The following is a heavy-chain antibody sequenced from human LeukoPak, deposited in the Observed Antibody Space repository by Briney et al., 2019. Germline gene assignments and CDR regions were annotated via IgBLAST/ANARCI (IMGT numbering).Heavy chain of an antibody. D-gene: IGHD6-13*01. V-gene: IGHV1-2*02. CDR1: GYTFTSYY. Sequence: ASVTVSCKASGYTFTSYYMHWVRQAPGQGLEWMGWINPNSGGTNYAQKFQGRVTMTRDTSISTAYMELSRLRSDDTAVYYCARDAGYSSSWYPTPYYFDYWGQGTLVTVSS. CDR2: INPNSGGT. CDR3: ARDAGYSSSWYPTPYYFDY. J-gene: IGHJ4*02.